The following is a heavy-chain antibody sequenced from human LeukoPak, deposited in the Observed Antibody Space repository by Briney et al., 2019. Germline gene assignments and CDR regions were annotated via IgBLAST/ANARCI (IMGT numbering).Heavy chain of an antibody. J-gene: IGHJ3*01. Sequence: SETLSLTCTVSSGSISSYYWSWIRQPPGEGLEWIGYIYYSGRTTYNPSLRGRVTISVDTSKNQFSLKVNSVTAADTAVYYCARHGGTPAINDAFDFWGQGTMLTVSS. CDR2: IYYSGRT. V-gene: IGHV4-59*08. CDR3: ARHGGTPAINDAFDF. D-gene: IGHD1-1*01. CDR1: SGSISSYY.